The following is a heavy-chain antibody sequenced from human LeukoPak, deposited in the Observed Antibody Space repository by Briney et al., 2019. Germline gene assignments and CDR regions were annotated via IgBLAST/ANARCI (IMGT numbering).Heavy chain of an antibody. CDR3: ARYIVSYPHDAFDI. CDR1: NGSISIYY. J-gene: IGHJ3*02. CDR2: IYYSGST. Sequence: SETLSLTCTVSNGSISIYYWSWIRQPPGKGLEWIGYIYYSGSTSYNPSLKSRVTISVDTSKKQFSLKLSSVTAADTAFYYCARYIVSYPHDAFDIWGQGTMVTVSS. V-gene: IGHV4-59*01. D-gene: IGHD1-26*01.